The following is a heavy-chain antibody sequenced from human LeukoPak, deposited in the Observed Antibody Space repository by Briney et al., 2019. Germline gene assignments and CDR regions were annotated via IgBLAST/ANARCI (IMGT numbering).Heavy chain of an antibody. J-gene: IGHJ2*01. Sequence: GGSLRLSCAASGFTFSSYAMSWVRQAPGKGLEWVSAISGSGGSTYYADSVKGRFTISRDNSKNTLYLQMNSLRAEDTAVYYCAKDAQLWLPSYWYFDLWGRGTLVTVSS. CDR1: GFTFSSYA. V-gene: IGHV3-23*01. CDR2: ISGSGGST. D-gene: IGHD5-18*01. CDR3: AKDAQLWLPSYWYFDL.